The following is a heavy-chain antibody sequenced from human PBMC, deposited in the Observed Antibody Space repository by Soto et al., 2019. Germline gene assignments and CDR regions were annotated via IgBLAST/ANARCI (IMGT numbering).Heavy chain of an antibody. Sequence: ASVKVSCKASGGTFRSYTISWVRQAPGQGLEWMGRIIPILGIANYAQKFQGRVTITADKSTSTAYMELSSLRSEDTAVYYCAICVVVVAPTRHFDYWGQGTLFPVS. CDR3: AICVVVVAPTRHFDY. V-gene: IGHV1-69*02. J-gene: IGHJ4*02. CDR1: GGTFRSYT. CDR2: IIPILGIA. D-gene: IGHD2-15*01.